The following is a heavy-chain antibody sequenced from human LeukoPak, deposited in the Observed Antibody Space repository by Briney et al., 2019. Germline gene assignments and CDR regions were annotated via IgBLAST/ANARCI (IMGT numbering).Heavy chain of an antibody. CDR3: ARDSHYGIDY. D-gene: IGHD4-17*01. CDR1: GGSFSGYY. V-gene: IGHV4-59*12. J-gene: IGHJ4*02. CDR2: IYYSGST. Sequence: SETLSLTCAVYGGSFSGYYWSWIRQPPGKGLEWVGYIYYSGSTNYNPSLKSRVTISVDTSKNQFSLKMSSVTAADTAVYYCARDSHYGIDYWGQGTLVTVSS.